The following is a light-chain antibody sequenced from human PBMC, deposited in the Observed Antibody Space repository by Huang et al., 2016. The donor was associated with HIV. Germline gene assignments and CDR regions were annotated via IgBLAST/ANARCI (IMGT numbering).Light chain of an antibody. Sequence: DIVMTQSPLSLPVSPGEPASISCRSSQSLLHSNEYNYVDWYLQKPGQPPQLLIYLGLDRASGVPDRFSSSGSGTDFTLKISKVEAEDVGIYYCMQALQTPYTFGQGTKLEI. CDR2: LGL. CDR3: MQALQTPYT. J-gene: IGKJ2*01. V-gene: IGKV2-28*01. CDR1: QSLLHSNEYNY.